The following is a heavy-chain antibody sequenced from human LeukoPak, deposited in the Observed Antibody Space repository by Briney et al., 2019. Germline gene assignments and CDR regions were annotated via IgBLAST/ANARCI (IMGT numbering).Heavy chain of an antibody. CDR3: ARRGSVLRY. J-gene: IGHJ4*02. V-gene: IGHV4-34*01. Sequence: PSETLSLTCAVYGGSFSGYYWSWIRQPPGKGLEWIGEINHSGSTDYNPSLKSRVTISVDTSKNQFSLKLSSVTAADTAVYYCARRGSVLRYWGQGTLVTVSS. CDR2: INHSGST. D-gene: IGHD3-10*01. CDR1: GGSFSGYY.